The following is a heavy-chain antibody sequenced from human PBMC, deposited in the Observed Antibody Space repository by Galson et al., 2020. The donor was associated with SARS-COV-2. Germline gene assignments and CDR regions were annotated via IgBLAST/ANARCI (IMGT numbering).Heavy chain of an antibody. CDR1: GFTFSSYA. D-gene: IGHD6-6*01. CDR2: ISGSGGST. CDR3: AKDLKRSSMAARRYYYYYGMDV. J-gene: IGHJ6*02. Sequence: GESLKISCAAYGFTFSSYAMSWVRQAPGKGLEWVSSISGSGGSTYYADSVKGRFTISRDNYKNTLYLQMNSLRAEDTAVYYCAKDLKRSSMAARRYYYYYGMDVWGQGTTVTVSS. V-gene: IGHV3-23*01.